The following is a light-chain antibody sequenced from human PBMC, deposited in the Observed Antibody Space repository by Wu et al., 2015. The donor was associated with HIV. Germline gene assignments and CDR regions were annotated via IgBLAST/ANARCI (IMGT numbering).Light chain of an antibody. CDR1: QSVSSTY. CDR3: QQYSNWSPLT. V-gene: IGKV3-20*01. Sequence: EIVLTQSPGTLSLSPGERATLSCRASQSVSSTYLAWYQQKPGQAPRLLIYGVSSRATGIPDRFSGSGSGTDFTLSISSMQSEDFAVYYCQQYSNWSPLTFGGGTKVEIK. J-gene: IGKJ4*01. CDR2: GVS.